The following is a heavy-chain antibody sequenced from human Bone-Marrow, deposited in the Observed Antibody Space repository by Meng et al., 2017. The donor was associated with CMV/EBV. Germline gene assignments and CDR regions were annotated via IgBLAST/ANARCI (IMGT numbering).Heavy chain of an antibody. CDR1: GFTFSSYA. CDR3: AREERWLKTDY. V-gene: IGHV3-23*01. J-gene: IGHJ4*03. CDR2: ISGSGGST. D-gene: IGHD5-24*01. Sequence: GESLKISCAASGFTFSSYAMSWVRQAPGKGLEWVSAISGSGGSTYYADSVKGRFTISRDNSKNTLYLQMNSLRAEDTAVYYCAREERWLKTDYWGQGTMVTVSS.